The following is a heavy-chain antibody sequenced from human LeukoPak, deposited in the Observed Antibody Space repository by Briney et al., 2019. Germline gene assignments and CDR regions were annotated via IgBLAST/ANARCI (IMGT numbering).Heavy chain of an antibody. D-gene: IGHD3-16*01. CDR3: AKAPYDYVWGSSSGFDI. Sequence: PGGSLRLSRAASGFTFSSYGMHWVRQAPGKGLEWVAVIWYDGSSKYYADSVKGRFTISRDNSKNTLYLQMNSLRAEDTAVYYCAKAPYDYVWGSSSGFDIWGQGTMVTVSS. CDR1: GFTFSSYG. J-gene: IGHJ3*02. CDR2: IWYDGSSK. V-gene: IGHV3-33*06.